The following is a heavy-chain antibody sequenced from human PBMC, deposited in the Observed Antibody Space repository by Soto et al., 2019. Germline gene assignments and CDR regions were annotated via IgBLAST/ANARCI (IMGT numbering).Heavy chain of an antibody. CDR3: GTEGDGSGSHCYGMDV. D-gene: IGHD3-22*01. Sequence: QVQLVQSGAEVKKPGSSVKVSCKASGGTFSSYAITWVRQAPGQGLEWMGGIIPIFGTANYAQKFQGRVTIPEDESTSTAYTELTSLRSEETAVYYCGTEGDGSGSHCYGMDVWGQGTTVTVSS. V-gene: IGHV1-69*12. J-gene: IGHJ6*02. CDR1: GGTFSSYA. CDR2: IIPIFGTA.